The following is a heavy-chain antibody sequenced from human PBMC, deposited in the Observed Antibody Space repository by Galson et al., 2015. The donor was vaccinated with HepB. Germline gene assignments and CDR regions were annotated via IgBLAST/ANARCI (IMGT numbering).Heavy chain of an antibody. J-gene: IGHJ4*02. CDR1: GGTFSSYT. D-gene: IGHD3-22*01. CDR3: ARDEGTYYYDSSGYYLAD. V-gene: IGHV1-69*04. CDR2: IIPILGIA. Sequence: SVKVSCKASGGTFSSYTISWVRQAPGQGLEWMGRIIPILGIANYAQKFQGRVTITADKSTSTAYMELSSLRSEDTAVYYCARDEGTYYYDSSGYYLADWGQGTLVTVSS.